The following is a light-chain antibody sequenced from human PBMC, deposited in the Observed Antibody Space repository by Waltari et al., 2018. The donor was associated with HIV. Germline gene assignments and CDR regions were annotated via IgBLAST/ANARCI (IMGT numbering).Light chain of an antibody. CDR2: AAS. J-gene: IGKJ2*01. CDR1: QGIRNA. V-gene: IGKV1-17*01. CDR3: LQHNDYPRT. Sequence: DILMHQSPSSLSASVGDRVTITCRATQGIRNALGWYQQKPGEAPKRLIYAASTLQNGVSSRFSGSGSGTEFTLTITSLQPEDVATYYCLQHNDYPRTFGQGTKLEIK.